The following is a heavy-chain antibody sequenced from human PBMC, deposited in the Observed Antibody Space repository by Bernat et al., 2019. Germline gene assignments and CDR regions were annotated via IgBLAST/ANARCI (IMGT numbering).Heavy chain of an antibody. CDR1: GFTFSSYA. CDR3: AKDYGDDPFDY. CDR2: ISGSGGST. Sequence: EVQLLESGGGLVQPGGSLRLSCAASGFTFSSYAMSWVRQAPGKGLEWVSAISGSGGSTSDADSIKGRFTISRDNSKNTLYLRMNSLRAKDAAVYYCAKDYGDDPFDYWDQGPLVTVSS. J-gene: IGHJ4*02. V-gene: IGHV3-23*01. D-gene: IGHD4-17*01.